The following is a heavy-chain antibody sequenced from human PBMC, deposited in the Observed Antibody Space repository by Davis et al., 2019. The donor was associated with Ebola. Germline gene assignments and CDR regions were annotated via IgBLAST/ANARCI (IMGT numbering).Heavy chain of an antibody. D-gene: IGHD6-13*01. J-gene: IGHJ6*03. CDR1: GFTFSDYY. CDR3: ASRENIVAADYYYYYMDV. V-gene: IGHV3-11*04. CDR2: ISSSGSTI. Sequence: PGGSLRLSCAASGFTFSDYYMSWIRQAPGKGLEWVSYISSSGSTIYYADSVKGRFTISRDNAKNSLYLQMNSLRAEDTAVYYCASRENIVAADYYYYYMDVWGKGTTVTVSS.